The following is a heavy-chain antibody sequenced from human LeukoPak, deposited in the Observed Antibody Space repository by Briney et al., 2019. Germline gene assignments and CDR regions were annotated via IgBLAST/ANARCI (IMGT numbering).Heavy chain of an antibody. CDR2: IWYDGSNK. D-gene: IGHD4-17*01. CDR1: GFTFCSYG. J-gene: IGHJ4*02. V-gene: IGHV3-33*06. CDR3: AKDSRGGRYGAALDY. Sequence: GGSLRLSCAASGFTFCSYGMHWVRQAPGKGLEWVAVIWYDGSNKYYAASVKGRFTISRDNSKNTLYLQMNSLRAEGTAVYYCAKDSRGGRYGAALDYWGQGTLVTVSS.